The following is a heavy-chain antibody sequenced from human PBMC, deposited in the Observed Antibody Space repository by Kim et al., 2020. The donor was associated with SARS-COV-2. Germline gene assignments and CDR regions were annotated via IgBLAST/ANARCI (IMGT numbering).Heavy chain of an antibody. V-gene: IGHV4-34*01. CDR3: ARGREGVVPYPILGLGTHYDVFIMDV. D-gene: IGHD2-8*01. CDR1: TGSFSGHY. J-gene: IGHJ6*02. Sequence: SETLSLTCAAYTGSFSGHYWSWIRQPPGKGLEWIGEIHQSGSPNYNPSLKSRVTISIDTSKNQFSLKLSAVTAADTAFYYCARGREGVVPYPILGLGTHYDVFIMDVWGHGTTFTVSS. CDR2: IHQSGSP.